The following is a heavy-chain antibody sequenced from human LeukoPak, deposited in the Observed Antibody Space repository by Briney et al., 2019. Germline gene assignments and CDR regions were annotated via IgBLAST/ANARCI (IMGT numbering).Heavy chain of an antibody. V-gene: IGHV3-33*06. D-gene: IGHD1-26*01. Sequence: GGSLRLSCAASGFTFSSYGMHWVRQAPGKGLEWVAVIWYDGSNKYYADSVKGRFTISRDNSKNTLYLQMNSLRAEDTAVYYCAKDREFKWELPYFDYWGQGTLVTVSS. CDR3: AKDREFKWELPYFDY. J-gene: IGHJ4*02. CDR1: GFTFSSYG. CDR2: IWYDGSNK.